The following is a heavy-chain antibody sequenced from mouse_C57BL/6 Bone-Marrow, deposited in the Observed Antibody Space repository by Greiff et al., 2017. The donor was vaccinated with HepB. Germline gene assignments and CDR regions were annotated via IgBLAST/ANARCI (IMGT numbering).Heavy chain of an antibody. CDR2: IYPGSGST. CDR3: ARSVNDGYYGGFAY. Sequence: VQLQQPGAELVKPGASVKMSCKASGYTFTSYWTTWVKQRPGQGLEWIGDIYPGSGSTNYNEKFKSKATLTVDTSSSTAYMQLSSLTSEDSAVYYCARSVNDGYYGGFAYWGQGTLVTVSA. CDR1: GYTFTSYW. J-gene: IGHJ3*01. V-gene: IGHV1-55*01. D-gene: IGHD2-3*01.